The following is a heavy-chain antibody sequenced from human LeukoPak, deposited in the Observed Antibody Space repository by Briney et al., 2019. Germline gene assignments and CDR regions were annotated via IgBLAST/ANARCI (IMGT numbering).Heavy chain of an antibody. J-gene: IGHJ4*02. CDR1: GFTFSTYW. D-gene: IGHD1-26*01. CDR2: IKQDGGEK. CDR3: AKSTLVDY. Sequence: PGGSLRLSCAASGFTFSTYWMSWVRQAPGKGLEWVANIKQDGGEKYYVDSVKGRLTISRDKSKNTLYLQMDSLRAEDTAVYYCAKSTLVDYWGQGTLVTVSS. V-gene: IGHV3-7*03.